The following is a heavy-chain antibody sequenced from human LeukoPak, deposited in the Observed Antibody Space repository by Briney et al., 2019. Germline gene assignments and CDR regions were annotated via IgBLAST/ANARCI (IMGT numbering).Heavy chain of an antibody. V-gene: IGHV1-8*03. Sequence: EASVKVSCKASGYTFTSYDINWVRQATGQGLEWMGWMNPNSGNTGYAQKFQGRVTITRNTSISTAYMELSSLRSEDTAVYYCARGSACSSTSCYHKVWDFWSGYYFDYWGQGTLVTVSS. J-gene: IGHJ4*02. D-gene: IGHD2-2*01. CDR2: MNPNSGNT. CDR1: GYTFTSYD. CDR3: ARGSACSSTSCYHKVWDFWSGYYFDY.